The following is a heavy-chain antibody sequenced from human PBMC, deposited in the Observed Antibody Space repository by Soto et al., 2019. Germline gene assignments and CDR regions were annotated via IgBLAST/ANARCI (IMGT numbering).Heavy chain of an antibody. D-gene: IGHD3-10*01. J-gene: IGHJ4*02. V-gene: IGHV3-23*01. CDR1: GFAFSSYS. CDR3: AKKVNSGSGSQYFDY. CDR2: FRAGGDDGTT. Sequence: GGSLRLSCVASGFAFSSYSMSWVRQAPGKGLEWVSGFRAGGDDGTTYYADSVKGRFTISRDNSKNTLFLQMNSLRAEDTAIYYCAKKVNSGSGSQYFDYFGQGTLVTVSS.